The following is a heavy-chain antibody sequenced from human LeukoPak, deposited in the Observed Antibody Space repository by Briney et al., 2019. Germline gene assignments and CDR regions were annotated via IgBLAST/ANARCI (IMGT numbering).Heavy chain of an antibody. D-gene: IGHD2-15*01. V-gene: IGHV3-53*01. CDR2: IYSGGST. CDR1: GFTVSSNY. J-gene: IGHJ6*04. Sequence: PGGSLRLSCAASGFTVSSNYMSWVRQAPGKGLEWVSVIYSGGSTYYADSVKGRFTISRDNSKNTLYLQMNSLRAEDTAVCYCARDWGYCSGGSCPWSFRYYYGMDVWGKGTTVTVSS. CDR3: ARDWGYCSGGSCPWSFRYYYGMDV.